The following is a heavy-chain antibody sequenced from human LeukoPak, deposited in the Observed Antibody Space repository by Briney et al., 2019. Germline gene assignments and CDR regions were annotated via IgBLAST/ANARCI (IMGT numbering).Heavy chain of an antibody. CDR1: GYTFTTYN. Sequence: AASVKVSCKASGYTFTTYNIHWVRQAPGQGLEWMGGIIPIFGTANYAQKFQGRVTITADKSTSTAYMELSSLRSEDTAVYYCARGPHWRYYYYYMDVWGKGTTVTVSS. CDR3: ARGPHWRYYYYYMDV. D-gene: IGHD3-3*01. J-gene: IGHJ6*03. V-gene: IGHV1-69*06. CDR2: IIPIFGTA.